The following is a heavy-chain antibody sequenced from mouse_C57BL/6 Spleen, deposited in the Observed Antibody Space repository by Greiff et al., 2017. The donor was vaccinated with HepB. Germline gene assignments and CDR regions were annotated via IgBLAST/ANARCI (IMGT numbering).Heavy chain of an antibody. CDR2: IYPRDGST. CDR1: GYTFTSYD. V-gene: IGHV1-85*01. Sequence: VHLVESGPELVKPGASVKLSCKASGYTFTSYDINWVKQRPGQGLEWIGWIYPRDGSTKYNEKFKGKATLTVDTSSSTAYMELHSLTSEDSAVYFCARCGSLLRYWYFDVWGTGTTVTVSS. J-gene: IGHJ1*03. CDR3: ARCGSLLRYWYFDV. D-gene: IGHD1-2*01.